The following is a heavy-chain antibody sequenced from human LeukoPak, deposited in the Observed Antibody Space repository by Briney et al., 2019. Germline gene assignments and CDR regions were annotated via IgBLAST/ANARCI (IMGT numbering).Heavy chain of an antibody. V-gene: IGHV4-34*01. CDR2: INHSGST. Sequence: PSETLSLTCAVYGGSFSGYYWSWIRQPPGKGLEWIGEINHSGSTNYNPSLKSRVTISVDTSKNQFSLKPSSVTAADTAVYYCARGAYCSSTSCLHYFDYWGQGTLVTVSS. J-gene: IGHJ4*02. D-gene: IGHD2-2*01. CDR1: GGSFSGYY. CDR3: ARGAYCSSTSCLHYFDY.